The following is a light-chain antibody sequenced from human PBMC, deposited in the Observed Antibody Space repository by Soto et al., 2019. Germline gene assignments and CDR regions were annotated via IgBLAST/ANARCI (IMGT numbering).Light chain of an antibody. CDR3: QSYDRSLSAYV. V-gene: IGLV1-40*01. Sequence: QSALTQPPSVSAAPGQRVTISCTGASSNIGAGHDVHWYQQLPGAAPKLLIHGNNNRPSGVPDRFSGSRSRTSASLAITGLQAEDEAEYYCQSYDRSLSAYVSGTGTKLTVL. CDR1: SSNIGAGHD. CDR2: GNN. J-gene: IGLJ1*01.